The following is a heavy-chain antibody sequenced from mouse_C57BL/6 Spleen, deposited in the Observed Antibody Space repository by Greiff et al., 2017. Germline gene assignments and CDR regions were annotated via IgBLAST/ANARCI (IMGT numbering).Heavy chain of an antibody. J-gene: IGHJ1*03. CDR3: AKGGLITTVGGYFDV. D-gene: IGHD1-1*01. V-gene: IGHV1-76*01. CDR1: GYTFTDYY. Sequence: VQLQQSGAELVRPGASVKLSCKASGYTFTDYYINWVKQRPGQGLEWIARIYPGSGNTYYNEKFKGKATLTAEKSSSTAYMQLSSLTSEDSAVYFCAKGGLITTVGGYFDVWGTGTTVTVSS. CDR2: IYPGSGNT.